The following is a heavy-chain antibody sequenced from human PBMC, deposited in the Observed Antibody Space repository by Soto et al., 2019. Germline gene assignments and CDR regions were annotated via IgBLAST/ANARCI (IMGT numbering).Heavy chain of an antibody. D-gene: IGHD3-16*01. CDR3: ARDTQTSIFGTYTEKTENRYYGMDV. V-gene: IGHV4-61*01. J-gene: IGHJ6*02. Sequence: QVQLQESGPGLVKPSETLSLTCTVSGGSVSSGSYYWSWIRQPPGKGLEWIGYIYYSGSTNYNPPLKSRVTISVDTSKNQFSLKLSSVTAADTAVYYCARDTQTSIFGTYTEKTENRYYGMDVWGQGTTVTVSS. CDR2: IYYSGST. CDR1: GGSVSSGSYY.